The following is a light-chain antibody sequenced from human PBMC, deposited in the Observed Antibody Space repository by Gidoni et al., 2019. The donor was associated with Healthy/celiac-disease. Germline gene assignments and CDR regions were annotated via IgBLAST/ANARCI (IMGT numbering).Light chain of an antibody. V-gene: IGKV3-11*01. CDR3: QQRSNWPLT. CDR1: QRVSSY. J-gene: IGKJ3*01. Sequence: EIVLTQSPATLSLSPGERATLSCRASQRVSSYLAWYQQKPGQAPRLLIYDASNRATGIPARFSGSGSGTDFTLTISSLEPEDLAVYYCQQRSNWPLTFGPGTKVDIK. CDR2: DAS.